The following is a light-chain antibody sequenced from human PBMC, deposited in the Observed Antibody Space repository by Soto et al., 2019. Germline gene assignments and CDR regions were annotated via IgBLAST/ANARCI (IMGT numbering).Light chain of an antibody. J-gene: IGLJ1*01. CDR3: GTWDSRLSVEV. CDR2: DNN. V-gene: IGLV1-51*01. Sequence: QSALTQPPSVSAAPGQKVTISCSGSSSNIGNNYVSWYQQLPGTAPKLLIYDNNNRPSGIPDRFSGSKSGTSATLGITGLQTGDEADYYCGTWDSRLSVEVFGTGTKLTVL. CDR1: SSNIGNNY.